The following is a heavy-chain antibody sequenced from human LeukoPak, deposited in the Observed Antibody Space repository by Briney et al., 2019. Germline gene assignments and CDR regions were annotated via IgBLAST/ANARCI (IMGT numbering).Heavy chain of an antibody. CDR2: IYTSGST. D-gene: IGHD2-2*01. CDR3: ARDGEDIVVVPAAAGWFDP. J-gene: IGHJ5*02. CDR1: GGSISSGSYY. V-gene: IGHV4-61*02. Sequence: SETPSLTCTVSGGSISSGSYYWSWIRQPAGKGLEWIGRIYTSGSTNYNPSLKSRVTMSVDTSKNQFSLKLSSVTAADTAVYYCARDGEDIVVVPAAAGWFDPWGQGTLVTVSS.